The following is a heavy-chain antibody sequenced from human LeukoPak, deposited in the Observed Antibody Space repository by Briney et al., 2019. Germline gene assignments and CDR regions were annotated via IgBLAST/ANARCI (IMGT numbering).Heavy chain of an antibody. D-gene: IGHD6-19*01. CDR3: ARADVTVAGKLNYFDY. Sequence: GGSLRLSCAASGFIFTDHFMTWFRQAPGKGLEWISYISGSGGAIFFADSLKGRFTISRDNAKNSLYLQMNSLTVEDTGVYFCARADVTVAGKLNYFDYWGQGTLVTVSS. CDR1: GFIFTDHF. V-gene: IGHV3-11*01. J-gene: IGHJ4*02. CDR2: ISGSGGAI.